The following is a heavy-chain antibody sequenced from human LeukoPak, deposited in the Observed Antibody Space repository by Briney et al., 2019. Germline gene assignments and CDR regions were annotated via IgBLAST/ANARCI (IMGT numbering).Heavy chain of an antibody. D-gene: IGHD2-15*01. CDR3: ARGADGVSSNSRGWFDP. CDR1: GFTFSSHN. Sequence: GGSLRLSCAASGFTFSSHNMNWVRQAPGKGLEWVSSISTSSGYIYYADSVKGRFTISRDNAKNSLYLQMNSLRAEDTAVYYCARGADGVSSNSRGWFDPWGQGTLVTVSS. CDR2: ISTSSGYI. V-gene: IGHV3-21*01. J-gene: IGHJ5*02.